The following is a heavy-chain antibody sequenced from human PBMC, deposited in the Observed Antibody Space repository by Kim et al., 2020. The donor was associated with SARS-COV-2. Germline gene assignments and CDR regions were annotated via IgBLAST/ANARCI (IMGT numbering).Heavy chain of an antibody. J-gene: IGHJ4*02. CDR2: ISGSGSGT. CDR3: AKGTALTLAPYYLDH. V-gene: IGHV3-23*01. D-gene: IGHD3-9*01. Sequence: GGSLRLSCAGSGYKFSSYAMTWVRQAPGKGLEWVAGISGSGSGTYYVDSLKGRFTISRDNSKNTLFPQMNSLNVEDTATYYCAKGTALTLAPYYLDHWGQGTLVTVSS. CDR1: GYKFSSYA.